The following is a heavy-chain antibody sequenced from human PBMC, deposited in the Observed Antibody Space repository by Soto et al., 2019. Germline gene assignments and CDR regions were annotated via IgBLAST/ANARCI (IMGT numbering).Heavy chain of an antibody. Sequence: QVHLIQSGAEVKKPGSSVKVSCKASGGTFNNYAFSWVRQAPGQGLEWMGGIIPVFSATHYAQHFQGRVTISANESTKTVYVDLGSLRGAGTAGYFCASSTVLGVIALTSKTWFDPGGQATGVIVSS. CDR3: ASSTVLGVIALTSKTWFDP. V-gene: IGHV1-69*01. D-gene: IGHD2-21*01. CDR2: IIPVFSAT. CDR1: GGTFNNYA. J-gene: IGHJ5*02.